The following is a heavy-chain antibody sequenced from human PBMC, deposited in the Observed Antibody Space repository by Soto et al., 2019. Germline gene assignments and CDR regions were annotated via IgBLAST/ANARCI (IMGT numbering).Heavy chain of an antibody. D-gene: IGHD3-3*01. CDR1: GESFSGYY. CDR2: INHSGST. CDR3: ARGVYNTIFGVVSLDY. Sequence: QVHLEQWGAGLLKPSETLSLTCAVYGESFSGYYWSWIRQPPGKGLEWIGEINHSGSTNYNPSLKSRVTISIDTSKHQFPLKLSSVTAADTAVYYCARGVYNTIFGVVSLDYWGQGTLVTVSS. V-gene: IGHV4-34*01. J-gene: IGHJ4*02.